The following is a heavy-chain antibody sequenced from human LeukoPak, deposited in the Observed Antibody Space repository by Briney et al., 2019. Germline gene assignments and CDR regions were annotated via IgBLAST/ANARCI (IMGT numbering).Heavy chain of an antibody. CDR1: GGTFRTHA. D-gene: IGHD2/OR15-2a*01. J-gene: IGHJ5*02. V-gene: IGHV1-69*05. CDR2: ISPMIGKP. CDR3: ARGGCSTTFCNTNWIDP. Sequence: GASVKVSCKVLGGTFRTHAISWVRQAPGQGFEWVGGISPMIGKPHYAQQLQGRITITTDESTSTVHMELSSLRSEDTAVYFCARGGCSTTFCNTNWIDPWGQGTLVTVSS.